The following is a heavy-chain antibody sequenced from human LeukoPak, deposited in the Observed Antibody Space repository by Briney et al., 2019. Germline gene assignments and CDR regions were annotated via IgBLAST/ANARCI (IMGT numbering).Heavy chain of an antibody. CDR2: IIPIFGTA. CDR3: ARRVGIAARPGRYYFDY. J-gene: IGHJ4*02. V-gene: IGHV1-69*13. CDR1: GGTFSSYA. D-gene: IGHD6-6*01. Sequence: SVKVSCKASGGTFSSYAISWVRQAPGQGLEWMGGIIPIFGTANYAQKFQGRVTITADESTSTAYMELSSLRSEDTAVYYCARRVGIAARPGRYYFDYWGQGTLVTVSP.